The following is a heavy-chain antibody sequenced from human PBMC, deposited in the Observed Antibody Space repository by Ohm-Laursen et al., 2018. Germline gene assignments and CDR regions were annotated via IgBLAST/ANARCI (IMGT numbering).Heavy chain of an antibody. V-gene: IGHV3-7*01. D-gene: IGHD6-19*01. CDR1: GVTLSSFW. Sequence: SLRLSCTASGVTLSSFWMSWVRQATGKGLEWVANIKEDGSGKNYVDSVKGRFTISRDNAKNSLYLQMNSLRAEDTAVYYCTYDSGWSFGYWGQGTLVTVSS. J-gene: IGHJ4*02. CDR3: TYDSGWSFGY. CDR2: IKEDGSGK.